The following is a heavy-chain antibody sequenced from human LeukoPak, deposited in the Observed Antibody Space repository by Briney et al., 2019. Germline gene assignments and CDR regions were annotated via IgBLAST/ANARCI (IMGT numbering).Heavy chain of an antibody. Sequence: GESLRLSCAASGFDFSIYGMNWVRQAPGKGLEWVSSINSRGNYIYYSDSLKGRFTISRDYAKSSLFLQMNSLRVEDTAVYYCAKGGSHFQHWGQGTLVTVSS. D-gene: IGHD2-15*01. V-gene: IGHV3-21*06. CDR1: GFDFSIYG. CDR2: INSRGNYI. CDR3: AKGGSHFQH. J-gene: IGHJ1*01.